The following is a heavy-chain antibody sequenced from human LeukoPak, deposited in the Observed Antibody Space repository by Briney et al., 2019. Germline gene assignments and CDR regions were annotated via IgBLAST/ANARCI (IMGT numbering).Heavy chain of an antibody. CDR2: ITFSGSST. V-gene: IGHV3-23*01. D-gene: IGHD2-15*01. Sequence: PGGSLRLSCVASGFTFGSNAMSWVRQAPGMGPDWVSSITFSGSSTDYADSVKGRFTISRDNSKNTLYLQMSSLRVEDTAVYYCAKVKGWWPPTSADYWGQGTLVTVSS. CDR1: GFTFGSNA. J-gene: IGHJ4*02. CDR3: AKVKGWWPPTSADY.